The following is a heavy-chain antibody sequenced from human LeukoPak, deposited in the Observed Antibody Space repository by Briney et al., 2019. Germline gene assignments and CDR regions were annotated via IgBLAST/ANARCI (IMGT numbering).Heavy chain of an antibody. D-gene: IGHD6-19*01. V-gene: IGHV3-11*03. CDR1: GFTFSDYY. CDR2: ISSSSSYT. Sequence: GGSLRLSCAASGFTFSDYYMSWIRQAPGNGLEGVSYISSSSSYTNYADSVKGRFTISRDNAKNSLYLQMNSLRAEDTAVYYCARSGSSGWYDYWGQGTLVTVSS. CDR3: ARSGSSGWYDY. J-gene: IGHJ4*02.